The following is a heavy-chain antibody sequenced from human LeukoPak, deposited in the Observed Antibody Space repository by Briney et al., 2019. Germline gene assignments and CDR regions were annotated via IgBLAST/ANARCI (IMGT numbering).Heavy chain of an antibody. Sequence: GGSLRLSCAASGFTFSDYYMSWIRQAPGKGLEWVSYISSSGSTIYYADSVKGRFTISRDNAKSSLYLQMNSLRAEDTAVYYCARPITMVRGVILPWFDPWGQGTLVTVSS. V-gene: IGHV3-11*01. CDR2: ISSSGSTI. D-gene: IGHD3-10*01. J-gene: IGHJ5*02. CDR1: GFTFSDYY. CDR3: ARPITMVRGVILPWFDP.